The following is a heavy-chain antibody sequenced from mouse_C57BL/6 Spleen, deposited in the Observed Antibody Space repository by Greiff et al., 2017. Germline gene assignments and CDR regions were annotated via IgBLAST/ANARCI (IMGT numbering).Heavy chain of an antibody. CDR3: ASTVPNLYYAMDY. D-gene: IGHD1-1*01. CDR2: IYPSDSET. J-gene: IGHJ4*01. V-gene: IGHV1-61*01. CDR1: GYTFTSYW. Sequence: QVQLQQPGAELVRPGSSVKLSCKASGYTFTSYWMDWVKQRPGQGLEWIGNIYPSDSETHYNQKFKDKATLTVDKSSSTAYMQLSSLTSEDSAVYYCASTVPNLYYAMDYWGQGTSVTVSS.